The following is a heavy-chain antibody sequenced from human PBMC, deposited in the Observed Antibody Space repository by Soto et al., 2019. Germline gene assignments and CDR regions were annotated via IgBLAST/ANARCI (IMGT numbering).Heavy chain of an antibody. CDR2: IKQDGSEK. V-gene: IGHV3-7*01. CDR1: GFTFSSYW. J-gene: IGHJ6*02. CDR3: ARYPVTIFGVVRIGRDD. D-gene: IGHD3-3*01. Sequence: GGSLRLSCAASGFTFSSYWMSWVRQAPGKGLEWVANIKQDGSEKYYVDSVKGRFTISRDNAKNSLYLQMNSLRAEDTAVYYGARYPVTIFGVVRIGRDDWGQGTTVTVSS.